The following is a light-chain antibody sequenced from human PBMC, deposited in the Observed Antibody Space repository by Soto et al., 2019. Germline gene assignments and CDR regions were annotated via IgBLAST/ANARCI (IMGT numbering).Light chain of an antibody. J-gene: IGKJ2*01. Sequence: DIVLTQSPGTLSLSPGERATLSCRASQSVSSSYLAWYQQKPGQAPRLLIYGASSRATGIPDRFSGSGSGTDFPLTISRLEPEDFAVYFCQQYGTSPPKYTFGQGTKLEIK. CDR2: GAS. V-gene: IGKV3-20*01. CDR3: QQYGTSPPKYT. CDR1: QSVSSSY.